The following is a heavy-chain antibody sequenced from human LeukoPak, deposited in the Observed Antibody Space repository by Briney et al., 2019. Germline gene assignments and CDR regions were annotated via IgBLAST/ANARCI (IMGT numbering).Heavy chain of an antibody. CDR3: ARASLSDSSAYP. D-gene: IGHD3-22*01. CDR2: VYHNGDT. Sequence: PGGSLRLSCAASGFSFDDYAMHWVRQAPGKGLEWVGSVYHNGDTYYNPALKSRVTISVDTSKNQFSLKLSLVTAADTAVYYCARASLSDSSAYPWGQGTLVTVSS. CDR1: GFSFDDYA. V-gene: IGHV4-38-2*01. J-gene: IGHJ5*02.